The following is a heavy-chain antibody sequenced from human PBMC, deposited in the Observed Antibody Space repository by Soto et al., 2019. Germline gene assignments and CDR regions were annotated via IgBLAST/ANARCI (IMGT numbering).Heavy chain of an antibody. CDR3: GRWTSGSPDC. Sequence: EVQLVESGGGLVQPGGSLRLSCAASGFTLSDHYMDWVRQAPGKGLEWLGRTRNKANNYITEYATSVKGRFTISRDDSKNSVYLQLNSLKSEDTAVYYCGRWTSGSPDCWSQGTLVTVSS. D-gene: IGHD1-26*01. V-gene: IGHV3-72*01. CDR1: GFTLSDHY. CDR2: TRNKANNYIT. J-gene: IGHJ4*02.